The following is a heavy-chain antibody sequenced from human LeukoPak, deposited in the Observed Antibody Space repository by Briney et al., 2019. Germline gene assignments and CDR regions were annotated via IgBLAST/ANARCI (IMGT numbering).Heavy chain of an antibody. J-gene: IGHJ4*02. CDR3: AKVGESIDMTTVTTGRYYFDY. D-gene: IGHD4-17*01. CDR2: ISGSGGST. Sequence: AGGSLRLSCATSGFTFSIYAMSWVRQAPGKGLEWVSGISGSGGSTYYADSVKGRFTVSRDNSKNTLYLQMNSLRAEDTAVYYCAKVGESIDMTTVTTGRYYFDYWGQGTLVTVSS. CDR1: GFTFSIYA. V-gene: IGHV3-23*01.